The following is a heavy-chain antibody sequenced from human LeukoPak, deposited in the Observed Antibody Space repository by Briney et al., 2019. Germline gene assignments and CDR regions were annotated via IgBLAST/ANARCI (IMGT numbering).Heavy chain of an antibody. CDR3: ARGGDVSSGYYSFDY. V-gene: IGHV4-30-4*01. Sequence: SETLSLTCTVSSDSFSSGDYYWSWIRQPPGKGLEWIGYIYYTGSTYYNPSLKSRVTMSIDTSKNQFSLRLSSVTAADTAVYYCARGGDVSSGYYSFDYWGQGTLVTVSS. D-gene: IGHD3-22*01. CDR1: SDSFSSGDYY. J-gene: IGHJ4*02. CDR2: IYYTGST.